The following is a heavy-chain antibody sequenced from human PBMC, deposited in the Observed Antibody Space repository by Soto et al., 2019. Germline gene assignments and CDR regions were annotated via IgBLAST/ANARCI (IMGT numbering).Heavy chain of an antibody. Sequence: EVQLVESGGGLVQPGGSLRLSCAASGFTFSGYWMHWVRQAPGKGLVWVSRINSDGSSTSYADTVKGRFTISRDNAKNTLYLQMNSLRAEDTAVYYCARCGYTYGYDGDVWGQGTTVTVSS. CDR2: INSDGSST. CDR3: ARCGYTYGYDGDV. V-gene: IGHV3-74*01. D-gene: IGHD5-18*01. J-gene: IGHJ6*02. CDR1: GFTFSGYW.